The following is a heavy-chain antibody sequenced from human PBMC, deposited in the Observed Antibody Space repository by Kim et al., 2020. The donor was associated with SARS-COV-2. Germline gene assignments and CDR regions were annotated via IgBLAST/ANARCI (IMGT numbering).Heavy chain of an antibody. CDR3: ARDCSLASCYASDAAFDI. Sequence: KSRVNISVDTSKNQFSLKLNSVTAADTAMYYCARDCSLASCYASDAAFDIWGQGTMVTVSS. D-gene: IGHD2-2*01. V-gene: IGHV4-34*01. J-gene: IGHJ3*02.